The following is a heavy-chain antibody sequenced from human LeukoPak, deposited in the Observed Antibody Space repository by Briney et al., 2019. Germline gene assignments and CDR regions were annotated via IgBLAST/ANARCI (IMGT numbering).Heavy chain of an antibody. V-gene: IGHV1-18*01. CDR1: GYTFSPYG. Sequence: ASVKVSCKASGYTFSPYGISWVRQAPGQGLEWMGWISAYNGNTNYAQKLQGRVTMTTDTSTSTAYMELRSLRSDDTAVYYCARDRAGWELTGNFDYWGQGTLVTVSS. CDR3: ARDRAGWELTGNFDY. J-gene: IGHJ4*02. CDR2: ISAYNGNT. D-gene: IGHD1-26*01.